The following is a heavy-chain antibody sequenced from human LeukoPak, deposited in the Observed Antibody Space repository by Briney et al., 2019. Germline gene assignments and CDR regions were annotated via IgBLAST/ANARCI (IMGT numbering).Heavy chain of an antibody. V-gene: IGHV3-30*04. CDR2: LSSDGRDK. CDR3: ARDFDQGGAAYYFNY. D-gene: IGHD3-9*01. CDR1: GFTFSSYA. J-gene: IGHJ4*02. Sequence: SGGSLRLSCAASGFTFSSYAMHWVRQAPGKGLEWVAVLSSDGRDKYFGDSVKGRFTISRDNSKNTLYLQMNSLRAEDTAVYYCARDFDQGGAAYYFNYWGQGTLVTV.